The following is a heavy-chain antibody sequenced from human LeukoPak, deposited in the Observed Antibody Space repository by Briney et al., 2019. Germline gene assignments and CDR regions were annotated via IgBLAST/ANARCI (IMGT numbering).Heavy chain of an antibody. V-gene: IGHV3-23*01. CDR1: GFTFSSYA. D-gene: IGHD2-8*01. Sequence: PGGSLRLSCAASGFTFSSYAMTWVRQAPGKGLEWVSAISDTGGSTYYADSVKGRFTISRDNSKNTLYLQMNSLRAEDTAVYYCAKDTSIARYCTNVVCSPFDYWGQGTLVTVSS. J-gene: IGHJ4*02. CDR2: ISDTGGST. CDR3: AKDTSIARYCTNVVCSPFDY.